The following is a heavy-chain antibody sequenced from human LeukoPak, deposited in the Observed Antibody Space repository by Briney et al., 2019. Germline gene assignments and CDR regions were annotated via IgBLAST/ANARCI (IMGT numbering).Heavy chain of an antibody. J-gene: IGHJ5*02. CDR3: ARGHLWFGELLFKTAGNWFDP. CDR1: GYTFTSYD. D-gene: IGHD3-10*01. Sequence: ASMKVSCKASGYTFTSYDINWVRQATGQGLEWMGWMNPNSGNTGYAQKFQGRVTMTRNTSISTAYMELSSLRSEDTAVYYCARGHLWFGELLFKTAGNWFDPWGQGTLVTVSS. CDR2: MNPNSGNT. V-gene: IGHV1-8*01.